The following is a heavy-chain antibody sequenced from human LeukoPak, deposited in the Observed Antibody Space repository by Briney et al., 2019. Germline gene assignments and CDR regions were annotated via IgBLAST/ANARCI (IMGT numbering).Heavy chain of an antibody. J-gene: IGHJ3*02. CDR3: ARQLGGTPPRPFDI. CDR2: ISGSGGST. Sequence: GGSLRLSCAASGFTFSSYAMSWVRQAPGKGLEWVSAISGSGGSTYYPDSVKGRFTISRDNSKNTLYLQMNSLRAEDTAMYYCARQLGGTPPRPFDIWGQGTMVTVSS. V-gene: IGHV3-23*01. D-gene: IGHD5-24*01. CDR1: GFTFSSYA.